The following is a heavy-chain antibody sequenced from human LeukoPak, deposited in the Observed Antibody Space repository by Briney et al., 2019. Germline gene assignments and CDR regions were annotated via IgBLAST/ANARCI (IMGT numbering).Heavy chain of an antibody. CDR2: IIPMFGTA. CDR3: TKDGYCRGTNCYRGSYTDYYYMDV. Sequence: SVKVSCKASGGTFNTFTISWVREAPGQGLEWMGGIIPMFGTANYAQRFQGRVTITADESTSTAYMELRSLRSEDTAVYYCTKDGYCRGTNCYRGSYTDYYYMDVWGNGTTVTVSS. V-gene: IGHV1-69*01. D-gene: IGHD2-2*01. J-gene: IGHJ6*03. CDR1: GGTFNTFT.